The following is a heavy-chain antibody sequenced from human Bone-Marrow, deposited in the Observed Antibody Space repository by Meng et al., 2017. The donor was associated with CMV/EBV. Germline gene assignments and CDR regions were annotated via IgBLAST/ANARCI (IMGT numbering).Heavy chain of an antibody. Sequence: SETLSLTCTVSGGSISSYYWSWIRQPPGKGLEWIGSIYHSGSTYYNPSLKSRVTISVDTSKNQFSLKLSSVTAADTAVYYCARDEVKSSGWFNWFDPWGQGTLVTVSS. D-gene: IGHD6-19*01. CDR2: IYHSGST. CDR3: ARDEVKSSGWFNWFDP. V-gene: IGHV4-59*01. CDR1: GGSISSYY. J-gene: IGHJ5*02.